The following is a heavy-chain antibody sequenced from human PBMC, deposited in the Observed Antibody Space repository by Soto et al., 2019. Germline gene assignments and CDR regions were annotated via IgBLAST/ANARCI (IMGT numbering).Heavy chain of an antibody. CDR3: ASRPSEYSSSSGYYYYYYYMDV. CDR2: TNHSGST. J-gene: IGHJ6*03. D-gene: IGHD6-6*01. V-gene: IGHV4-34*01. Sequence: SETLSLTCAVYGGSFSGYYWSWIRQPPGKGLEWIGETNHSGSTNYNPSLKSRVTISVDTSKNQFSLKLSSVTAADTAVYYCASRPSEYSSSSGYYYYYYYMDVWGKGTTVTVSS. CDR1: GGSFSGYY.